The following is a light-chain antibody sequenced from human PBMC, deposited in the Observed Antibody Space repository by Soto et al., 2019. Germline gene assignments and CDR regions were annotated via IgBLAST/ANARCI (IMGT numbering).Light chain of an antibody. J-gene: IGKJ5*01. V-gene: IGKV1-39*01. CDR2: AAS. CDR1: QSISSY. CDR3: QQSYSTPRP. Sequence: DIQMTQSPSSLSASVGDRVTITCRASQSISSYLNWYQQKPGKAPKLLIYAASSLQSGIPSRFSCSGSGTDFTLTISSLQPDDFATYYCQQSYSTPRPFGHGTRRESK.